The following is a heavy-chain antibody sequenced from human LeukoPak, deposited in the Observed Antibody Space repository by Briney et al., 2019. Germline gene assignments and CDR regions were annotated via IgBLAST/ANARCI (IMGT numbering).Heavy chain of an antibody. V-gene: IGHV4-39*07. CDR1: GGSISSSSYY. J-gene: IGHJ4*02. CDR2: IYYSGST. D-gene: IGHD6-13*01. Sequence: SETLSLTCTVSGGSISSSSYYWGWIRQPPGKGLEWIGSIYYSGSTYYNPSLKSRVTISVDTSKNQFSLKLSSVTAADTAVYYCARDGPIAAAESHYFDYWGQGTLVTVSS. CDR3: ARDGPIAAAESHYFDY.